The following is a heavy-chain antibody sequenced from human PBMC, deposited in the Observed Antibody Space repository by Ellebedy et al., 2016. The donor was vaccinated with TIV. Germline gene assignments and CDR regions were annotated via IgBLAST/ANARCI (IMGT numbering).Heavy chain of an antibody. CDR3: ARTWTSVRGVLDV. CDR2: HT. D-gene: IGHD3-10*01. Sequence: ASVKVSCXASGYTFTSSGITWVRQAPGQGLEWLGGHTNYAQGFQGRVRMTTDTSRSTAYMELKSLRIDDTAVYYCARTWTSVRGVLDVWGQGTTVSVSS. CDR1: GYTFTSSG. V-gene: IGHV1-18*01. J-gene: IGHJ6*02.